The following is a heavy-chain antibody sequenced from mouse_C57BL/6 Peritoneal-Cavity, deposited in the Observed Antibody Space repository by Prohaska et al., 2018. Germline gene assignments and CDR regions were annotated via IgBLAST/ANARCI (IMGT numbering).Heavy chain of an antibody. Sequence: EVKLEESGGGLAQPGGSIKLSCVASGFTFSNYWMNWVRHSPEKGLEWVAQIRLRSDNYATHYAESVKGRFTISRDDSKSGVYLRMNNLRAEDTGIDYCTDPGQGYWGQGTTLTVSS. D-gene: IGHD3-3*01. J-gene: IGHJ2*01. CDR2: IRLRSDNYAT. CDR3: TDPGQGY. V-gene: IGHV6-3*01. CDR1: GFTFSNYW.